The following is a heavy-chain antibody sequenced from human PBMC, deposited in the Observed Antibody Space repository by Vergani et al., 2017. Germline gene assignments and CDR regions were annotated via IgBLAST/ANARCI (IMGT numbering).Heavy chain of an antibody. Sequence: EVQLVESGGGLVKPGGSLRLSCAASGFTFSSYSMNWVRQAPGKGLEWVSSISSSSSYIYYADSVKGRFTISRDNAKNSLYLQMNSLRAEDTAVYYCASDDFWSGYSNTKLDYWGQGTLVTVSS. CDR2: ISSSSSYI. CDR3: ASDDFWSGYSNTKLDY. V-gene: IGHV3-21*01. D-gene: IGHD3-3*01. J-gene: IGHJ4*02. CDR1: GFTFSSYS.